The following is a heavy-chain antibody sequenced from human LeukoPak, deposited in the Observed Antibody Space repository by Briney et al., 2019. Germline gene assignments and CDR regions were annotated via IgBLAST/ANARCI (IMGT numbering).Heavy chain of an antibody. CDR1: GYTFTSYG. V-gene: IGHV1-18*01. D-gene: IGHD3-10*01. CDR3: ARSKGYYGSGSPSLYYFDY. Sequence: GASVKVSCKASGYTFTSYGISWVRQAPGQGLEWMGWISAYNGNTNYALKLQGRVTMTTDTSTSTAYMELRSLRSDDTAVYYCARSKGYYGSGSPSLYYFDYWGQGTLVTVSS. CDR2: ISAYNGNT. J-gene: IGHJ4*02.